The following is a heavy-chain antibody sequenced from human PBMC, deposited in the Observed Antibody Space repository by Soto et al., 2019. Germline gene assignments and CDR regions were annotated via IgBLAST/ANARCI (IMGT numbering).Heavy chain of an antibody. CDR3: ARAPTRTGAFDY. CDR2: ISYDGSNK. D-gene: IGHD1-1*01. V-gene: IGHV3-30-3*01. J-gene: IGHJ4*02. CDR1: GFTFSSYA. Sequence: QVQLVESGGGVVQPGRSLRLSCAASGFTFSSYAMHWVRQAPGKGLEWVAVISYDGSNKYYADSVKGRFTISRDNSKNTLYLQMNSLRAEDTAVYYCARAPTRTGAFDYWGQGPLVTVSS.